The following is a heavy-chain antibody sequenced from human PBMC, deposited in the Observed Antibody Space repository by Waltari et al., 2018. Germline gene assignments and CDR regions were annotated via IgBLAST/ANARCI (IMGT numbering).Heavy chain of an antibody. V-gene: IGHV3-7*01. CDR1: GFTFSGHV. J-gene: IGHJ5*02. Sequence: EVQLVESGGGLVQPGGSLSLACAASGFTFSGHVMPWVRQGPGKGLEWVANINEDGSEKRYMDSVKGRFTVSRDNARNSLYLQMNSLRAEDTAVYYCARCHWTWLDPWGQGTLVTVSS. CDR2: INEDGSEK. D-gene: IGHD3-3*01. CDR3: ARCHWTWLDP.